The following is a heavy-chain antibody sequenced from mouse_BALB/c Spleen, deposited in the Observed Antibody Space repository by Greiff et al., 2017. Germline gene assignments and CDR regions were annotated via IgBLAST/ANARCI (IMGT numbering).Heavy chain of an antibody. CDR2: IWGDGST. V-gene: IGHV2-6-7*01. Sequence: VQLQESGPGLVAPSQSLSITCTVSGFSLTGYGVNWVRQPPGKGLEWLGMIWGDGSTDYNSALKSRLSISKDNSKSQVFLKMNSLQTDDTARYYCARGSGSSLYYFDYWGQGTTLTVAS. CDR3: ARGSGSSLYYFDY. CDR1: GFSLTGYG. J-gene: IGHJ2*01. D-gene: IGHD1-1*01.